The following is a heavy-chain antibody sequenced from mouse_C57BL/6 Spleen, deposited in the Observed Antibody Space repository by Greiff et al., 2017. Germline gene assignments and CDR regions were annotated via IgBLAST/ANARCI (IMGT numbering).Heavy chain of an antibody. D-gene: IGHD2-4*01. Sequence: EVPLVESGGDLVKPGGSLKLSCAASGFTFSRYGMSWVRQTPDKRLEWVAPLSSGGSYTYYPASVKGRVTISRDNAKNTLDLQMSSLKSEDPAMYYWARHEEIDYDDDGPLAYWGQGTLVTVSA. J-gene: IGHJ3*01. V-gene: IGHV5-6*01. CDR3: ARHEEIDYDDDGPLAY. CDR2: LSSGGSYT. CDR1: GFTFSRYG.